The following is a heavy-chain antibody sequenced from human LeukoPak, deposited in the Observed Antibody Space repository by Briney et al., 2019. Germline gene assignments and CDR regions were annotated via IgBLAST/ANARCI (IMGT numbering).Heavy chain of an antibody. CDR1: GYTFTAYY. CDR2: INPNTGDT. Sequence: ASVKVSCKASGYTFTAYYMHWVRQAPGQGLEWMGWINPNTGDTNSAERFQGRVTMTRDSSISTAYLELSRLTSDDTTVYYCARDMWQQFDWFDPWGQGTLVTVSS. D-gene: IGHD6-13*01. CDR3: ARDMWQQFDWFDP. J-gene: IGHJ5*02. V-gene: IGHV1-2*02.